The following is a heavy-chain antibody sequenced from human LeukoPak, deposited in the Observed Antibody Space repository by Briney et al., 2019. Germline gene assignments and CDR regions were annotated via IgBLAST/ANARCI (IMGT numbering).Heavy chain of an antibody. CDR1: GGSISSYY. D-gene: IGHD2-2*01. Sequence: SETLSLTCTVSGGSISSYYWSWIRQPPGKGLEWLGYIYYSGTTNYNPSLKSRVTISVDRSKNQFSLNLSSVTAADTAVYYCARDQGTSPPSSYYYYYMDVWGKGTSVTVSS. V-gene: IGHV4-59*01. J-gene: IGHJ6*03. CDR3: ARDQGTSPPSSYYYYYMDV. CDR2: IYYSGTT.